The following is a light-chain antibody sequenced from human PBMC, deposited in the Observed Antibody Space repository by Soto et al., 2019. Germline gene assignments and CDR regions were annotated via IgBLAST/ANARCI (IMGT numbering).Light chain of an antibody. Sequence: QSVLTQPASVSGSLGQSITISCTGTSSDVGGYNYVSWYQQHPGKVPKLMIYEVSNRPSGVSNRFSGSKSANTASLTISGLQADDEADYYCSSFTSTSTQVFGGGTKVTVL. J-gene: IGLJ3*02. CDR1: SSDVGGYNY. CDR2: EVS. V-gene: IGLV2-14*01. CDR3: SSFTSTSTQV.